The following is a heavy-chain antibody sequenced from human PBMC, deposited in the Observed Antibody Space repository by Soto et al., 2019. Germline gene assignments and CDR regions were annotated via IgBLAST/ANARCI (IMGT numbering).Heavy chain of an antibody. CDR3: VRGPGAYVYFGFDI. V-gene: IGHV3-74*01. Sequence: GGSLRLSCAASRFSNSWMHWVRQVPGKGLVWVSRINPDGGSTNYADFGKGRFTISRDYATDTVYLQMNSRRAEDTAVYYCVRGPGAYVYFGFDIWGQGTLVTVSS. CDR1: RFSNSW. D-gene: IGHD3-9*01. J-gene: IGHJ3*02. CDR2: INPDGGST.